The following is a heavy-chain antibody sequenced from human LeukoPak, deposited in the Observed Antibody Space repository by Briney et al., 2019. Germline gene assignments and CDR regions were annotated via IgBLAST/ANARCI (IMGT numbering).Heavy chain of an antibody. CDR3: ARSAVRGVACDC. Sequence: PGGSLRLSCTASGFTFGGFSMHWVRQAPGKGLEWLSYISTSSRSTYYADSVKGRFTISRDNAKNTLFLDMHSLRPGDSAVYYCARSAVRGVACDCWGQGTLLTVSS. J-gene: IGHJ4*02. CDR2: ISTSSRST. D-gene: IGHD3-10*01. V-gene: IGHV3-48*01. CDR1: GFTFGGFS.